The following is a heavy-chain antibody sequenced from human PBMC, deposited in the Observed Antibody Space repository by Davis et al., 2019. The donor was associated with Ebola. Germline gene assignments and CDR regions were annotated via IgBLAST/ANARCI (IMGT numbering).Heavy chain of an antibody. D-gene: IGHD5-18*01. V-gene: IGHV1-18*01. CDR1: GYTFTTYG. Sequence: AAPVKVSCKASGYTFTTYGISWVRLAPGQGPEWMGWISTYNGNTNYAQKFQGRVTMTTDTSTSTAYMELRSLTSDDTAVYYCARDWNTAMVSGLDYWGQGTLVTVSS. CDR2: ISTYNGNT. J-gene: IGHJ4*02. CDR3: ARDWNTAMVSGLDY.